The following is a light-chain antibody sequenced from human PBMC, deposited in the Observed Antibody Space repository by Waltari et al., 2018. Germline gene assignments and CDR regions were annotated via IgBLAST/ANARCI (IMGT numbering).Light chain of an antibody. CDR1: QTILYNSKNKNC. V-gene: IGKV4-1*01. CDR2: WAS. CDR3: QQYYTIPHT. J-gene: IGKJ2*01. Sequence: DIVMTQSPDSLAVSLGERATINCKSSQTILYNSKNKNCLTWYQQKPGQPPKLLIFWASTRESGVPDRFSGSGSGTNFTLTISGLQAEDLADYYCQQYYTIPHTFGQGTKLEI.